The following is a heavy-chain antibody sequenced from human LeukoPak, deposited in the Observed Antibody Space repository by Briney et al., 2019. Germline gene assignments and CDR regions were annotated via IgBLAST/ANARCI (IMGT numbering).Heavy chain of an antibody. D-gene: IGHD2-2*01. CDR1: GYMFTGYY. Sequence: GASVKVSCKASGYMFTGYYMHWVRQAPGQGIEWMGRINPNSGGTDYAQKFQGRVTMTRDTSISTVYMELSRLRSDDTAVYYCARAGFTIVVPGAIYFDGFDIWGQGTTVTVSS. V-gene: IGHV1-2*06. CDR2: INPNSGGT. CDR3: ARAGFTIVVPGAIYFDGFDI. J-gene: IGHJ3*02.